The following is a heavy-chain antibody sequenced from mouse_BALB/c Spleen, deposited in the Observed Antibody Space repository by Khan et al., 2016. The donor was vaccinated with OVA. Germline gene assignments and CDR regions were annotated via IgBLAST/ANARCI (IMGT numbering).Heavy chain of an antibody. J-gene: IGHJ3*01. CDR3: ARDYERSVWFAY. CDR2: INPHNDGA. Sequence: EVQLQESGPELVKPGASVKMSCKASGYSFTNYIIHWVKQEPGQGIEWIGYINPHNDGAKYNEKFKGKDSLTSDKSSSTAYLEHRGMTSEDSAVFYWARDYERSVWFAYWGQGTLVTVSA. CDR1: GYSFTNYI. V-gene: IGHV1S136*01. D-gene: IGHD1-1*01.